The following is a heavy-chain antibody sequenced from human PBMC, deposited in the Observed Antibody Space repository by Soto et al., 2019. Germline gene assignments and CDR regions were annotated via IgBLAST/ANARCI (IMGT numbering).Heavy chain of an antibody. CDR1: GFTFSSYA. V-gene: IGHV3-23*01. CDR2: ISGSGDST. D-gene: IGHD1-26*01. Sequence: EVQLLESGGGLVQPGGSLRLSCAASGFTFSSYAMRWVRQAPGKGLEWVSAISGSGDSTYYAGSVKGRFTISRDNSKNTLYLQMNSLRAEDTAVYYCARRGSGSYYDYWGQGTLVIVSS. J-gene: IGHJ4*02. CDR3: ARRGSGSYYDY.